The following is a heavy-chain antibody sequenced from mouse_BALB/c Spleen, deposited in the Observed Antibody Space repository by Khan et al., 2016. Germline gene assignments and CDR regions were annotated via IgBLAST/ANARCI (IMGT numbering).Heavy chain of an antibody. CDR2: INSNGGST. J-gene: IGHJ4*01. Sequence: EVELVESGGGLVQPGGSLKLSCAASGFTFSSYGMSWVRQTPDKRLELVATINSNGGSTYYPDSVKGRFTISRDNAKNTLYLQMSSLKSEDTAMYYCARTAYYLMDYWGQGTSVTVSS. CDR3: ARTAYYLMDY. V-gene: IGHV5-6-3*01. D-gene: IGHD1-2*01. CDR1: GFTFSSYG.